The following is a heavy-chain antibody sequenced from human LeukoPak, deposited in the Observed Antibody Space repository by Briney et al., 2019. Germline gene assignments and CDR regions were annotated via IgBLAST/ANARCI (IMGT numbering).Heavy chain of an antibody. Sequence: SETLSLTCTVSGDSITNGNFYWSWIRQPAGKGLEWLGRVYTSGNTIYNPSLRGRVTISLDTSTNQFSLRLGSVTAADTAVYYCTRDISIRVPFDIWGQGALVSVSS. CDR1: GDSITNGNFY. J-gene: IGHJ4*02. D-gene: IGHD2-21*01. CDR3: TRDISIRVPFDI. V-gene: IGHV4-61*02. CDR2: VYTSGNT.